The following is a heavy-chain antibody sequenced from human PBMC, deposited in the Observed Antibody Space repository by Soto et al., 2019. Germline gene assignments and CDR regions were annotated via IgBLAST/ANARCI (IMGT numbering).Heavy chain of an antibody. CDR3: AHRPRGYAYYFDF. V-gene: IGHV2-5*02. CDR2: IFWDDDK. D-gene: IGHD5-12*01. CDR1: GFSLSTRGVG. J-gene: IGHJ4*02. Sequence: QITLKESGPTLMKPTQTLRLTCTFSGFSLSTRGVGVAWMRQPPGKALEWLALIFWDDDKWYNPSLKSRLTITEDTSKNQVVLIMTNMDPVDTATYYCAHRPRGYAYYFDFWGQGTLVTVSS.